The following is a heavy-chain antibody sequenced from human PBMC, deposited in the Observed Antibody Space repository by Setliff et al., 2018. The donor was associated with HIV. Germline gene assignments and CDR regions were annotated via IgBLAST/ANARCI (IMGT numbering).Heavy chain of an antibody. CDR3: ARDQTGVAAAAFGGGSAWSDEGFDI. D-gene: IGHD6-13*01. CDR1: GGTFTSYV. J-gene: IGHJ3*02. CDR2: IIPILGIA. V-gene: IGHV1-69*10. Sequence: SVKVSCKTSGGTFTSYVISWVRQAPGQGLEWMGGIIPILGIASYSQKFQGRVTITADKSTSTAYMELSSLSSEDTAVYYCARDQTGVAAAAFGGGSAWSDEGFDIWGQGTMVTVSS.